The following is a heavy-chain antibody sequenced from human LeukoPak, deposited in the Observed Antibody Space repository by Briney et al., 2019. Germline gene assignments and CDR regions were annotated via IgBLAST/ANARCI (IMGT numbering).Heavy chain of an antibody. CDR3: TKDGFDSGSHFLSCFDP. CDR2: ISGSCSDT. D-gene: IGHD3-10*01. Sequence: PGVPLRLLCEASVFIFIDYAMTCLRQAPGKGLEGVSNISGSCSDTIYRDYVGGRFPVSRNNCKRSVYSHMNNLRADGTALYYCTKDGFDSGSHFLSCFDPWGQGILVTVSS. V-gene: IGHV3-23*01. CDR1: VFIFIDYA. J-gene: IGHJ5*02.